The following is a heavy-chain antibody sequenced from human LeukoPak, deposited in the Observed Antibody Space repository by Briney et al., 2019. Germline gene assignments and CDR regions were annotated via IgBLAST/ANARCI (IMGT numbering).Heavy chain of an antibody. Sequence: PSETLSLTCAVYGGSFSGYYWSWIRQPPGKGLEWIGEINHSGSTNYNPSLKSRVTISVDTSKNQFSLKLSSVTAADTAVCYCARGVLYDYIWGSYRQGLDYWGQGTLVTVSS. D-gene: IGHD3-16*02. CDR2: INHSGST. CDR3: ARGVLYDYIWGSYRQGLDY. CDR1: GGSFSGYY. J-gene: IGHJ4*02. V-gene: IGHV4-34*01.